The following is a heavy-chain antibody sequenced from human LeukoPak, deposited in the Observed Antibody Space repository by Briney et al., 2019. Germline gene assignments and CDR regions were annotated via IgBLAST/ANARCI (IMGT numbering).Heavy chain of an antibody. CDR2: ISAYNGNT. Sequence: ASVKVSCKASGYTFTSYGISWVRQAPGQGLEWMGWISAYNGNTNYAQKLQGRVTMTTDTSTSTAYMELRSLRSDDTAVYYCARDRISGLSRPGNFDYWGQGTLVTVSS. J-gene: IGHJ4*02. D-gene: IGHD3-10*01. CDR1: GYTFTSYG. CDR3: ARDRISGLSRPGNFDY. V-gene: IGHV1-18*01.